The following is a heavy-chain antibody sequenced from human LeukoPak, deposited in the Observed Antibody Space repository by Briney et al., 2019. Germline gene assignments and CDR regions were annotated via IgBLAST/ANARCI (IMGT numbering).Heavy chain of an antibody. CDR3: ARSRRGKFDY. CDR2: INHSGST. CDR1: GGSFSGYY. Sequence: SETLSLTCAVYGGSFSGYYWSWIRQPPGKGLEWIGEINHSGSTNYNPSLKSRVTISVDTSKNQFSLKLSSVTAADTAVYYCARSRRGKFDYWGQGTLVTVSS. D-gene: IGHD3-16*01. J-gene: IGHJ4*02. V-gene: IGHV4-34*01.